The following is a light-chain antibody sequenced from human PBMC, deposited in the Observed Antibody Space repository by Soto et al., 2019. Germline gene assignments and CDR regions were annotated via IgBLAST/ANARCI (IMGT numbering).Light chain of an antibody. CDR2: SAS. CDR3: QQANTFPWT. CDR1: QGLSSW. J-gene: IGKJ1*01. V-gene: IGKV1-12*01. Sequence: DIQLTQSPSSVSASVRDRVTITCRASQGLSSWLAWYQQKQGKAPKLLISSASTLQSGVPSRFSGSGSGTEYTLTISGLQPEDFATYYCQQANTFPWTFGQGTRVEI.